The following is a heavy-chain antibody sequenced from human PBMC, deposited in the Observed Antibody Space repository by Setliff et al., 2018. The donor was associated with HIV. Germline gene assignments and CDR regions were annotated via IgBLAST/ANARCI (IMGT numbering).Heavy chain of an antibody. Sequence: GVLRLSCTASGFTFGDYAMSWVRQAPGRGLEWVGFIRSKAYGGTRAYAASVEGRFTISRDDSKSIAYLQMNSLKSEDTAVYYCTRDSNYYGSGSPHAFDVWGQGTVVTVSS. V-gene: IGHV3-49*04. CDR2: IRSKAYGGTR. D-gene: IGHD3-10*01. J-gene: IGHJ3*01. CDR3: TRDSNYYGSGSPHAFDV. CDR1: GFTFGDYA.